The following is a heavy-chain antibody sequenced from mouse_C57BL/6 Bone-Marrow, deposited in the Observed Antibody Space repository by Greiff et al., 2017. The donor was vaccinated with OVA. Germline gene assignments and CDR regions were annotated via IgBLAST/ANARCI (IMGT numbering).Heavy chain of an antibody. CDR2: ISNGGGST. Sequence: VQLKESGGGLVQPGGSLKLSCAASGFTFSDYYMYWVRQTPEKRLEWVAYISNGGGSTYYPDTVKGRFTISRDNAKNTLYLQMSRLKSEDTAMYYCAREGVTTVVPWYFDVWGTGTTVTVSS. CDR3: AREGVTTVVPWYFDV. CDR1: GFTFSDYY. D-gene: IGHD1-1*01. J-gene: IGHJ1*03. V-gene: IGHV5-12*01.